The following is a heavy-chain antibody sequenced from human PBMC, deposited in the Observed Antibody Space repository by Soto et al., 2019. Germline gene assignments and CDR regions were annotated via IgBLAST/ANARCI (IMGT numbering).Heavy chain of an antibody. CDR1: GFTFSSYA. V-gene: IGHV3-64D*06. D-gene: IGHD2-21*02. CDR2: ISSNGGST. CDR3: VKDWTTKTEYDAFDI. Sequence: GGSLRLSCSASGFTFSSYAMHWVRKAPGKGLEYVSAISSNGGSTYYADSVKGRFTISRDNSKNTLYLQMSSLRAEDTAVYYCVKDWTTKTEYDAFDIWGQGTMVTVSS. J-gene: IGHJ3*02.